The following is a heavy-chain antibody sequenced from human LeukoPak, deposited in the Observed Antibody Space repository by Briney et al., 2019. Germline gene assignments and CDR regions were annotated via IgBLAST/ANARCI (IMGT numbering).Heavy chain of an antibody. J-gene: IGHJ4*02. D-gene: IGHD3-22*01. CDR1: GFTFSSYG. V-gene: IGHV3-33*06. CDR3: AKRGVVIRVILVGFHKEAYYFDS. Sequence: PGGSLRLSCATSGFTFSSYGMHWVRQAPDKGLEWVAVIWYDGSNKYYADSVKGRFTVSRDNSKNTLYLQMNSLRAKDTAVYFCAKRGVVIRVILVGFHKEAYYFDSWGQGALVTVSS. CDR2: IWYDGSNK.